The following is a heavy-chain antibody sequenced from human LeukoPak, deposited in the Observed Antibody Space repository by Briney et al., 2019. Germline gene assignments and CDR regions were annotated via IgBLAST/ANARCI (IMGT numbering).Heavy chain of an antibody. CDR1: GGSISSSSYY. CDR3: ARLGSSAPLYYFDY. CDR2: IYYSGST. V-gene: IGHV4-39*01. J-gene: IGHJ4*02. Sequence: PSETLSLTCTVSGGSISSSSYYWGWIRQPPGKGLEWIGNIYYSGSTYYSPSLKSRVTISADTSKNQFSLKLSSVTAADSAMHYCARLGSSAPLYYFDYWGQGTLVTVSS. D-gene: IGHD6-19*01.